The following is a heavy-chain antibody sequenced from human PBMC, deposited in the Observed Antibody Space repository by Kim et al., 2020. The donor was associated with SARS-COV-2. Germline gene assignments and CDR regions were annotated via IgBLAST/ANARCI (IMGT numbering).Heavy chain of an antibody. CDR2: VSDSGTAT. CDR1: GFTFSNYA. Sequence: GGSLRLSCAASGFTFSNYAMAWVRQAPGKGLEWVSAVSDSGTATFYAGSVRGRFTISRDNSKNMVYLHMNSLRAEDTALYYCAKELVSGEGPPFDYWAQG. D-gene: IGHD3-10*01. CDR3: AKELVSGEGPPFDY. V-gene: IGHV3-23*01. J-gene: IGHJ4*02.